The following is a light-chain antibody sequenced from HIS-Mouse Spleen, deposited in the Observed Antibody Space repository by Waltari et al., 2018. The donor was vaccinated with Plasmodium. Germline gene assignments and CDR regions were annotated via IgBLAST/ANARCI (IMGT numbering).Light chain of an antibody. V-gene: IGLV3-10*01. Sequence: SYELTQPPSVSVSPGQTARITRSGDALPKKYAYWYQQKSGQAPVLVIYEDSKRPSGISERFSGSSSGTMATLTISGDQVEDEADYYCYATDSSGNHRVFGGGTKLTVL. CDR1: ALPKKY. J-gene: IGLJ3*02. CDR3: YATDSSGNHRV. CDR2: EDS.